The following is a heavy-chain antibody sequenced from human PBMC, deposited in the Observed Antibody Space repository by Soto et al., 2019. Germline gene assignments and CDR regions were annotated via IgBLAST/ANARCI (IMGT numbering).Heavy chain of an antibody. CDR3: AGPNGGYYDILAL. V-gene: IGHV3-30*03. Sequence: GGSLRLSCAASGFTFSSYSMNWVRQAPGKGLEWVAVITYDGRNKYYADSVKGRFTISRDTSKNTLYLQMNSLRAEDTAVYYCAGPNGGYYDILALWGQGTLVTVSS. CDR1: GFTFSSYS. CDR2: ITYDGRNK. D-gene: IGHD3-9*01. J-gene: IGHJ4*02.